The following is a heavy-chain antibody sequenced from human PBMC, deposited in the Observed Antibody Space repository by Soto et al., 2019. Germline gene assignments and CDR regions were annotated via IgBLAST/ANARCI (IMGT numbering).Heavy chain of an antibody. CDR3: AKDLDPRVVVVPAASQNWFDP. CDR2: ISWNSGSI. D-gene: IGHD2-2*01. V-gene: IGHV3-9*01. CDR1: GFTFDDYA. J-gene: IGHJ5*02. Sequence: GGSLRLSCAASGFTFDDYAMHWVRQAPGKGLEWVSGISWNSGSIGYADSVKGRFTISRDNAKNSLYLQMNSLRAEDTALYYCAKDLDPRVVVVPAASQNWFDPWGQGTLVTVSS.